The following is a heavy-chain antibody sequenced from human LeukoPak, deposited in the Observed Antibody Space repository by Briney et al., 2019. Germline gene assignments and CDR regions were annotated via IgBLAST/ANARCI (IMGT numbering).Heavy chain of an antibody. D-gene: IGHD3-9*01. J-gene: IGHJ3*01. CDR3: ARSYYDILTGYNAGQVAATGV. CDR1: GDSITSRNYL. Sequence: SETLSLTCTVSGDSITSRNYLWGWIRQPPGKGLEYIASIYYSGKTYHNPSLRSRVTMSIDSSEDQFSLKLSAVTAADTAVYYCARSYYDILTGYNAGQVAATGVWGQGTMVTVSS. CDR2: IYYSGKT. V-gene: IGHV4-39*01.